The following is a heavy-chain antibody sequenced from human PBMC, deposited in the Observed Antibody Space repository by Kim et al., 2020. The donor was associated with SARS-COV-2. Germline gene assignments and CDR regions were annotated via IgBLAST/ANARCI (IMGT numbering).Heavy chain of an antibody. CDR2: IKQDGSEK. CDR3: AREHFLDYGDYVWATHYYYGMDV. V-gene: IGHV3-7*01. Sequence: GGSLRLSCAASGFTFSSYWMSWVRQAPGKGLEWVANIKQDGSEKYYVDSVKGRFTISRDNAKNSLYLQMNSLRAEDTAVYYCAREHFLDYGDYVWATHYYYGMDVWGQGTTVTVSS. J-gene: IGHJ6*02. D-gene: IGHD4-17*01. CDR1: GFTFSSYW.